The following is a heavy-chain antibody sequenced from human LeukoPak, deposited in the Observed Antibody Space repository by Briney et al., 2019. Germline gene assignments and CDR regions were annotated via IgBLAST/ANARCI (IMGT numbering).Heavy chain of an antibody. Sequence: GGSLRLSCAASGFTFSSYWMSWVRQAPGKGLEWVANIKQDGSEKYYVDSVKGRFTISRDNAKNSLYLQMNSLRAEDTAVYYCARTRISGTTPLAYWGQGTLVTVSS. V-gene: IGHV3-7*05. D-gene: IGHD1-7*01. CDR1: GFTFSSYW. J-gene: IGHJ4*02. CDR3: ARTRISGTTPLAY. CDR2: IKQDGSEK.